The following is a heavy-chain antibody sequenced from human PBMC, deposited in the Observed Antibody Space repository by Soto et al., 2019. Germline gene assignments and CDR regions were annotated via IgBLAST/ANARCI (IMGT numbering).Heavy chain of an antibody. V-gene: IGHV4-39*01. D-gene: IGHD1-26*01. CDR2: IYYSGST. CDR1: GGSISSNSYY. Sequence: QLQLQESGPGLVKPSETLSLTCTVSGGSISSNSYYWGWIRQPPGKGLEWIGSIYYSGSTYYNPSLKSRVTRSVDTSKNQFSLKRSSVTAADTAVYYCARQKWEAKGLCDYWGQGTLVTVSS. CDR3: ARQKWEAKGLCDY. J-gene: IGHJ4*02.